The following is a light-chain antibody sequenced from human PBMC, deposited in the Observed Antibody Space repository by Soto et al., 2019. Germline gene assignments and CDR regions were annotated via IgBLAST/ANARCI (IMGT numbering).Light chain of an antibody. J-gene: IGKJ1*01. CDR3: QQTYSTPPWT. CDR2: AAS. CDR1: QRIGSH. V-gene: IGKV1-39*01. Sequence: DIQMTQAPSSLSASVGDRVIITCRASQRIGSHLNWYQQKPGKAPKLLIYAASSLQSGVPSRFSGSGSGTEFTLTISSLQPEDFATYYCQQTYSTPPWTFGQGSKVDIK.